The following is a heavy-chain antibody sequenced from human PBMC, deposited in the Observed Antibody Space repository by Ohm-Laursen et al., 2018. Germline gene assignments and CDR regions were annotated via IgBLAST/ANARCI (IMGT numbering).Heavy chain of an antibody. CDR3: TTSFKWNDIRFL. CDR2: SDPEDVET. CDR1: GYTLTELS. D-gene: IGHD1-20*01. V-gene: IGHV1-24*01. J-gene: IGHJ4*02. Sequence: ASVKVSCQVSGYTLTELSMHWVRQAPGKGLEWMGGSDPEDVETAYAQKFQGRVTMTEDTSTDTAYMELSSLRSEDTAVYYCTTSFKWNDIRFLWGQGTLVTVSS.